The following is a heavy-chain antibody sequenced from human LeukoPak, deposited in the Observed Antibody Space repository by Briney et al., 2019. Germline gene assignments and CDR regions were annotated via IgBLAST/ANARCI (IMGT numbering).Heavy chain of an antibody. Sequence: SETLSLTCTVSGGSISSYYWSWIRQPPGKGLEWIGYIYYSGSTNYNPSLKSRVTISVDTSKNQFSLKLSPVTAADTAVYYCARARRDGYNPAFDYWGQGTLVTVSS. CDR1: GGSISSYY. CDR3: ARARRDGYNPAFDY. CDR2: IYYSGST. D-gene: IGHD5-24*01. V-gene: IGHV4-59*01. J-gene: IGHJ4*02.